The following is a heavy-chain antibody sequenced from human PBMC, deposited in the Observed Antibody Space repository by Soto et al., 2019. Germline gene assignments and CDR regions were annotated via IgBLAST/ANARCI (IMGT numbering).Heavy chain of an antibody. J-gene: IGHJ4*02. CDR1: GGSISSSSYY. CDR2: IYYSGST. D-gene: IGHD5-12*01. V-gene: IGHV4-39*01. CDR3: ATSDIVATTIDY. Sequence: QLQLQESGPGLVKPSETLSLTCTVSGGSISSSSYYWGWIRQPPGKGLEWIGSIYYSGSTYYNPSRKSRVAISVDTSKNQFSLKLSSVTAADTAVYYCATSDIVATTIDYWGQGTLVTVSS.